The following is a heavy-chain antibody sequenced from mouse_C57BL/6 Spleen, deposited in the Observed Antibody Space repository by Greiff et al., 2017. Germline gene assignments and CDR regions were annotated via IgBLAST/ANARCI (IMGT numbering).Heavy chain of an antibody. CDR3: ARSDYYDYDDWYFDV. V-gene: IGHV1-82*01. Sequence: VQLQQSGPELVKPGASVKISCKASGYAFSSSWMNWVKQRPGKGLEWIGRIYPGDGDTNYNGKFKGKATLTADKSSSTAYMQLSSLTSEDSAVYFCARSDYYDYDDWYFDVWGTGTTVTVSS. J-gene: IGHJ1*03. CDR1: GYAFSSSW. D-gene: IGHD2-4*01. CDR2: IYPGDGDT.